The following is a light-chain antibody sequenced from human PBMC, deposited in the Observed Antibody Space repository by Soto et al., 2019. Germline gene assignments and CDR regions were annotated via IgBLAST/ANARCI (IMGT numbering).Light chain of an antibody. CDR2: DVS. CDR3: SSYTSTNTLYV. V-gene: IGLV2-14*03. CDR1: TSDVGNYNL. Sequence: VLTQPASVSGSPGQSITISCTGTTSDVGNYNLVSWYQQHPGKAPKLMIFDVSRRPSGVSDRFSASKSGNTASLTISGLQAEDEADYYCSSYTSTNTLYVFGTGTKVTVL. J-gene: IGLJ1*01.